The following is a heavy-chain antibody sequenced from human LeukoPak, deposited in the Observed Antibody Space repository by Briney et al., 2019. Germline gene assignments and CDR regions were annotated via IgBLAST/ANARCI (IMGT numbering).Heavy chain of an antibody. D-gene: IGHD6-19*01. CDR3: ARAHSVAVAADTLDC. Sequence: SETLSLTCTVSGGSVNNYYWNWIRQSPGKGLEWIGYIHYTGSSNSNPSLKSRVTISVDTSKNQVSLKLSSVSAADTAVYYCARAHSVAVAADTLDCWGQGTLVTVSS. CDR1: GGSVNNYY. J-gene: IGHJ4*02. V-gene: IGHV4-59*02. CDR2: IHYTGSS.